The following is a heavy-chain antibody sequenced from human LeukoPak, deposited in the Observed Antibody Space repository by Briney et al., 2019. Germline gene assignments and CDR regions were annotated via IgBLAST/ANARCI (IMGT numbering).Heavy chain of an antibody. CDR2: IYYSGST. D-gene: IGHD3-16*02. Sequence: PSETLSLTCTVSGGSISSYYWSWIRQPPGKGLEWIGYIYYSGSTNYNPSLKSRVTISVDTSKNQFSLKLSSVTAADTAVYYCARHGYYDYVWGSYREGYYFDYWGQGTLVTVSS. CDR3: ARHGYYDYVWGSYREGYYFDY. J-gene: IGHJ4*02. V-gene: IGHV4-59*08. CDR1: GGSISSYY.